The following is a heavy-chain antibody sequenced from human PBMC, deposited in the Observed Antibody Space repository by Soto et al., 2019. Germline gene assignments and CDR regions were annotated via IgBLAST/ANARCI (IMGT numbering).Heavy chain of an antibody. Sequence: SETLSLTCAVYGGSFSGYYWSWIRQPPGKGLEWIGEINHSGSTNYNPSLKSRVTISVDTSKNQFSLKLSSVTAADTAVYYCARGLNGDYTEGGFYYYYYYMDVWGKGTTVTVSS. J-gene: IGHJ6*03. V-gene: IGHV4-34*01. CDR2: INHSGST. CDR3: ARGLNGDYTEGGFYYYYYYMDV. D-gene: IGHD4-17*01. CDR1: GGSFSGYY.